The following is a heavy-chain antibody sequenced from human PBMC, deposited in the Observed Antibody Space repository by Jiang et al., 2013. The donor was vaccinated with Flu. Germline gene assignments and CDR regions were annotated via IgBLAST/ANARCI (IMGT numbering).Heavy chain of an antibody. Sequence: GSGLVKPSETLSLTCTVSGDSVSSGAYYWSWIRQPPGKGLEWIGYIYYSGTTNYSPSLKSRVTISVDTSKNQLSLKLRSVTAADTAMYYCARDRRYSSSANWFDPWGQGTLVTVSS. CDR2: IYYSGTT. V-gene: IGHV4-61*08. D-gene: IGHD4-11*01. J-gene: IGHJ5*02. CDR3: ARDRRYSSSANWFDP. CDR1: GDSVSSGAYY.